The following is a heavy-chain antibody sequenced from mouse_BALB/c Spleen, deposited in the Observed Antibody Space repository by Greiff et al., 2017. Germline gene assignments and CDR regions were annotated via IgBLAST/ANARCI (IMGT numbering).Heavy chain of an antibody. D-gene: IGHD1-1*01. CDR1: GFTFSSYA. J-gene: IGHJ2*01. CDR3: ARQGVTTVVATPYFDY. CDR2: ISSGGSYT. Sequence: EVQLVESGGGLVKPGGSLKLSCAASGFTFSSYAMSWVRQTPEKRLEWVATISSGGSYTYYPDSVKGRFTISRDNAKNTLYLQMSSLRSEDTAMYYCARQGVTTVVATPYFDYWGQGTTLTVSS. V-gene: IGHV5-9-3*01.